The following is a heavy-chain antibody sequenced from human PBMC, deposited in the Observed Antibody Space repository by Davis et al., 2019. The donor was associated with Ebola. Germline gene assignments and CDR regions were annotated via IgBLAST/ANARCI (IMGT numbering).Heavy chain of an antibody. J-gene: IGHJ6*02. D-gene: IGHD2-2*02. CDR1: GFTFSSYW. Sequence: GGSLRLSCAASGFTFSSYWMSWVRQAPGKGLEWVANIKQDGSEKYYVDSVKGRFTISRDNAKNSLYLQMNSLRAEDTAVYYCARATSIVVVPAAIQKRYYYYGMDVWSQGTTVTVSS. V-gene: IGHV3-7*03. CDR3: ARATSIVVVPAAIQKRYYYYGMDV. CDR2: IKQDGSEK.